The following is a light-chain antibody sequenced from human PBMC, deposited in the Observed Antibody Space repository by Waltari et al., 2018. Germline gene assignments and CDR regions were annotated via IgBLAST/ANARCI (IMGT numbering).Light chain of an antibody. J-gene: IGKJ5*01. CDR2: WAS. Sequence: DIIMTQSPDYLAVSLGERATLNCKSNQSLLYDANNRDYLAWFHQKPGQPPTFLIYWASTRESGVPDRFSGSGSGTDFTLTITSLQAEDVGVYYCQQYYTHPITFGQGTRLEI. V-gene: IGKV4-1*01. CDR3: QQYYTHPIT. CDR1: QSLLYDANNRDY.